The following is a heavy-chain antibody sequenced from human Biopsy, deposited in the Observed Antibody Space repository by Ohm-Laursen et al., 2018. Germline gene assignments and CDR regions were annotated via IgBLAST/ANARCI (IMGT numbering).Heavy chain of an antibody. CDR3: ATKLTGYFHH. CDR2: MDPNSGKT. V-gene: IGHV1-8*02. Sequence: SVKVSCKASGYTFTTYDVNWVRKATGQGLEWIGWMDPNSGKTRYAQEFQGRVTMTKDTSTTTAYMELSSLRSEDTAVYYCATKLTGYFHHWGQGTLVIVSS. J-gene: IGHJ1*01. D-gene: IGHD3-9*01. CDR1: GYTFTTYD.